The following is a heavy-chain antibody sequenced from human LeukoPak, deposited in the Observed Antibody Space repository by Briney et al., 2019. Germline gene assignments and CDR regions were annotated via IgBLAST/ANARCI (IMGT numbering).Heavy chain of an antibody. V-gene: IGHV1-18*01. CDR2: ISAYNGNT. CDR1: GYTFTSYG. Sequence: ASVKVSCKASGYTFTSYGISWVRQAPGQGLEWMGWISAYNGNTNYAQKLQGRVTMTTDTSTSTAYMELRSLRSDDTAVYYCARDLAPIVVEPAGDFDPWGQGTLVTVSS. D-gene: IGHD2-2*01. CDR3: ARDLAPIVVEPAGDFDP. J-gene: IGHJ5*02.